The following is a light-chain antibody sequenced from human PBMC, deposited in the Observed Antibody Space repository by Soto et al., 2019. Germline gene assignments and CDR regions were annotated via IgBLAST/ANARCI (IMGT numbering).Light chain of an antibody. Sequence: DIVMTQSTANLSVAPGERVTFSCRASQGVSRKLAWYKHKPGQAPRLLIYGVYTRDTGVKDRFSGSASGKEFTITISSLKSEDFAVYYCQQYNNWPRTFGQGTRLEIK. J-gene: IGKJ5*01. CDR1: QGVSRK. V-gene: IGKV3-15*01. CDR3: QQYNNWPRT. CDR2: GVY.